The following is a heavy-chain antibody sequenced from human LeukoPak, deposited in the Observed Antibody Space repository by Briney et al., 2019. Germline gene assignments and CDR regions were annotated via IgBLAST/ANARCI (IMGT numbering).Heavy chain of an antibody. V-gene: IGHV3-23*01. CDR3: ARETIRCADGVCYDNWFDP. CDR1: GFIFRSFT. CDR2: ISGAGHGT. J-gene: IGHJ5*02. Sequence: PGGSLRLSCDASGFIFRSFTMSWVRQAPGRGPEWVSSISGAGHGTYYADSVKGRFTISRDNSESTVHPQMNSLRADDTAIYYCARETIRCADGVCYDNWFDPWGQGTLVTVSS. D-gene: IGHD2-8*01.